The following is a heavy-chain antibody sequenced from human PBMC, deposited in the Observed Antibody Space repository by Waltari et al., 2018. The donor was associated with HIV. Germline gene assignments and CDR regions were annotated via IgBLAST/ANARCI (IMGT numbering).Heavy chain of an antibody. J-gene: IGHJ5*02. D-gene: IGHD3-10*01. Sequence: HWVRQAPGKGLVWVSRINSDGSSTSYADSVKGRFTISRDNAKNTLYLQMNSLRAEDTAVYYCARDYYGSGSWGVNWFDPWGQGTLVTVSS. CDR2: INSDGSST. V-gene: IGHV3-74*01. CDR3: ARDYYGSGSWGVNWFDP.